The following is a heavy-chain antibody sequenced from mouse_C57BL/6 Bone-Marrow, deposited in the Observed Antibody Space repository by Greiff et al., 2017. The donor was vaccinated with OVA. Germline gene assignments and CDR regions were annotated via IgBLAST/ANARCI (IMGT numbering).Heavy chain of an antibody. CDR3: ARGYF. V-gene: IGHV1-80*01. J-gene: IGHJ2*01. CDR2: IHPGDGDT. Sequence: VKLVESGAELVKPGASVEISCKASGYAFSSYWMHWVKQRPGKGLEWIGQIHPGDGDTNYNGKFKGKATLTADKSSSTAYMQHSRLTSEDSTVNICARGYFWGPGTTLTVSS. CDR1: GYAFSSYW.